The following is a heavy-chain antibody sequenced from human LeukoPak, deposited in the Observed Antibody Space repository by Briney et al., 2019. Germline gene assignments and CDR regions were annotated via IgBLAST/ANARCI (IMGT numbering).Heavy chain of an antibody. CDR3: AHSVVTRVGYFDY. V-gene: IGHV4-30-4*01. Sequence: TLSLTCTVSGGSISSGDYYWSWIRQPPGKGLEWIGYIYYSGSTYYNPSLKSRVTISVDTSKNQFSLKLSSVTAADTAVYYCAHSVVTRVGYFDYWGQGTLVTVSS. CDR2: IYYSGST. CDR1: GGSISSGDYY. D-gene: IGHD4-23*01. J-gene: IGHJ4*02.